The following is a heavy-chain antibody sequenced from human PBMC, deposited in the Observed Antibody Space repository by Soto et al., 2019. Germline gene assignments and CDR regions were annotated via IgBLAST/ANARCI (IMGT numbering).Heavy chain of an antibody. CDR2: INACNGNT. CDR1: RYTFTSYA. Sequence: QVQLVQSGAEEKKPGASVKVSCKASRYTFTSYAMHWVRQAPGQRLEWMGWINACNGNTKYSQKFQGRVTITRDTSECTAYMELSSLRSEDTAVYYCARSSGYYLIDDYWGQGTLVTVSS. CDR3: ARSSGYYLIDDY. D-gene: IGHD3-22*01. J-gene: IGHJ4*02. V-gene: IGHV1-3*05.